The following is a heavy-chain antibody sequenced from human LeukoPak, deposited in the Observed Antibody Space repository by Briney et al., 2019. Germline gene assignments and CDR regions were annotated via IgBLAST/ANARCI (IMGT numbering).Heavy chain of an antibody. D-gene: IGHD2-2*01. J-gene: IGHJ5*02. CDR1: GGSINSSF. Sequence: SETLSLTCTVSGGSINSSFGSWIPQPPGKGVEWIAYINYKGGNKYSDYLESRLTISLDTSKKQVSLKLTSVNAMDTAVYFCARDRRGPGRFDPWGQGTLVTVSS. CDR2: INYKGGN. CDR3: ARDRRGPGRFDP. V-gene: IGHV4-59*01.